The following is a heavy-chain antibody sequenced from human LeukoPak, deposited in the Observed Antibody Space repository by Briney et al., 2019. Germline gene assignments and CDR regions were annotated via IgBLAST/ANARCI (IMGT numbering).Heavy chain of an antibody. D-gene: IGHD5-18*01. CDR1: GFTVSSNY. CDR3: ASTHKDTEFDY. CDR2: INHSGST. Sequence: GSLRLSCAASGFTVSSNYMSWIRQPPGKGLEWIGEINHSGSTNYNPSLKSRVTISVDTSKNQFSLKLSSVTAADTAVYYCASTHKDTEFDYWGQGTLVTVSS. V-gene: IGHV4-34*01. J-gene: IGHJ4*02.